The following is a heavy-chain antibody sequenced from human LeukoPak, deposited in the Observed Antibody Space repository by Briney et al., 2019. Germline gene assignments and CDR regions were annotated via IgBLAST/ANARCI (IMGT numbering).Heavy chain of an antibody. V-gene: IGHV3-23*01. J-gene: IGHJ4*02. CDR1: GFTFSSYA. Sequence: GGSLRLSCAASGFTFSSYAMSWVRQAPGKGLEWVSAISGSGGSTYYADSVKGRFTISRDNSKNTLYLQMNSLRAEDTAVYYCAKDVRRGEAAIRGYFDYWGQGTLVTVSS. D-gene: IGHD2-2*02. CDR3: AKDVRRGEAAIRGYFDY. CDR2: ISGSGGST.